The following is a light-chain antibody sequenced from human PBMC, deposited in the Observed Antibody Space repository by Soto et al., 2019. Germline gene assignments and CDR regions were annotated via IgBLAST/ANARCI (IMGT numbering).Light chain of an antibody. CDR3: AAWDDSLNGFYV. CDR1: SSNIGNNA. Sequence: QSVLTQPPSASGTPGQRVTISCSGSSSNIGNNAVNWYQQLPGTAPKVLIYRNNQRPSGVPDRFSGSKSGTSASLAISGLQSEDEADYYCAAWDDSLNGFYVFGTGTKVTVL. V-gene: IGLV1-44*01. J-gene: IGLJ1*01. CDR2: RNN.